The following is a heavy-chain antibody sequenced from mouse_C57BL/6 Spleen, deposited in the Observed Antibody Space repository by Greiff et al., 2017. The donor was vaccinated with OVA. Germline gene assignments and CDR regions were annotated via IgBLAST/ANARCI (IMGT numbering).Heavy chain of an antibody. D-gene: IGHD1-1*01. Sequence: VQLQQSGPELVKPGASVKIPCKASGYTFTDYNMDWVKQSHGKSLEWIGDINPNTGGSISNQKFNGKATLTVDKSSSTAYMELRSLTAEDTAVYYCARRDYYGSRNWYFDVWGTGTTVTVSS. V-gene: IGHV1-18*01. J-gene: IGHJ1*03. CDR1: GYTFTDYN. CDR2: INPNTGGS. CDR3: ARRDYYGSRNWYFDV.